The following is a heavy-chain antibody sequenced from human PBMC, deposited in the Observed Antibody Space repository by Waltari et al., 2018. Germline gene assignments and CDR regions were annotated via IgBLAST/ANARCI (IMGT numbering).Heavy chain of an antibody. CDR3: ARDTPGLSYYYGMDV. V-gene: IGHV3-53*01. CDR2: IYSGGST. D-gene: IGHD3-16*01. J-gene: IGHJ6*02. CDR1: GFNVSSNY. Sequence: EVQLVESGGGWIQPGGSLRLPCAAPGFNVSSNYMSWVRQAPGKGLEWVSVIYSGGSTYYADSVKGRFTISRDNSKNTLYLQMNSLRAEDTAVYYCARDTPGLSYYYGMDVWGQGTTVTVSS.